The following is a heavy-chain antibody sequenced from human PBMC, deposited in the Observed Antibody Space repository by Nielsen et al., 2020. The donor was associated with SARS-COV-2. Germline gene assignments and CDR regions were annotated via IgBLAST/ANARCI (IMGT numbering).Heavy chain of an antibody. J-gene: IGHJ5*02. CDR2: IYRSDNS. D-gene: IGHD1-1*01. Sequence: GGSLRLSCAASGFSVSRYFMSWVRQAPGKGLEWLSIIYRSDNSYYADSVKGRFTISRDNARDSLYLQMNNLRAEDTAIYYCLQGGASWGQGTLVTVSS. CDR3: LQGGAS. CDR1: GFSVSRYF. V-gene: IGHV3-53*01.